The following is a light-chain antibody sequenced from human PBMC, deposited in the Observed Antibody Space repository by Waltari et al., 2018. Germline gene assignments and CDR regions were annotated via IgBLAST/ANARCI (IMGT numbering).Light chain of an antibody. J-gene: IGKJ1*01. V-gene: IGKV1-39*01. Sequence: DIQMTQSPSSLSASVGDRVTITCRASQSISSYLNRYQKKPGTAPKLLIYAASSLQSGVPSRFSGSGSGTDFTLTISSLQPGDFATYYCQQSYAALWTFGHGTKVEI. CDR2: AAS. CDR3: QQSYAALWT. CDR1: QSISSY.